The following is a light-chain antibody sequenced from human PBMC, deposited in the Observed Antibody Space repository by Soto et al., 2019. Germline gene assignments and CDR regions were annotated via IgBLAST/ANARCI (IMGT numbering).Light chain of an antibody. CDR1: QSVSSSY. CDR3: QQYDKWPPIT. CDR2: GAS. Sequence: EIVLTQSPATLSLSPGERATVSCRASQSVSSSYLAWYQQKPGQAPRLLIYGASTRATGVPARFSGSGSGTEFTLTISSLQSEDFAVYYCQQYDKWPPITFGQGTRLEIK. J-gene: IGKJ5*01. V-gene: IGKV3-15*01.